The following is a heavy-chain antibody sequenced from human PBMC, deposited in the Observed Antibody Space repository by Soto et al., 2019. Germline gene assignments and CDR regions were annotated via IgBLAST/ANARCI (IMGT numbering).Heavy chain of an antibody. D-gene: IGHD3-22*01. J-gene: IGHJ4*02. V-gene: IGHV4-59*01. Sequence: SETLSLTCTVSDGSISNFYWSWIRQPPGKGLEWIGYISSSGNTNYNPSLKSRVSISVDTSKNQFSLNLTSVTAADTGVYYCARAPMVLTRSYFDSWGQGTPVTVSA. CDR3: ARAPMVLTRSYFDS. CDR2: ISSSGNT. CDR1: DGSISNFY.